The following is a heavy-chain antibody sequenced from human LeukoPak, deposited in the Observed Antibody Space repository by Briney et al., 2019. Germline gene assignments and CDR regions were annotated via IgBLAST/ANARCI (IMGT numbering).Heavy chain of an antibody. J-gene: IGHJ4*02. CDR2: INPNSGGT. D-gene: IGHD7-27*01. CDR1: GYTFTDYY. CDR3: ARDLGVWGPFVGNY. Sequence: GASVKVSCKASGYTFTDYYMHWVRQAPGQGLEWMGWINPNSGGTNYAQKFQGRVTMTRDTSISTAYMELSRLRSDDTAVYYCARDLGVWGPFVGNYWGQGTLVTVSS. V-gene: IGHV1-2*02.